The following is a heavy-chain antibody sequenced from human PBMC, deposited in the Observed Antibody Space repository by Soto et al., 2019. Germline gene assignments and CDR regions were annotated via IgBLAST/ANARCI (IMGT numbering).Heavy chain of an antibody. V-gene: IGHV4-34*01. CDR3: ARGRITMIVVTITGYFDY. J-gene: IGHJ4*02. CDR1: GVSFSGYY. CDR2: INHSGST. D-gene: IGHD3-22*01. Sequence: SETLSLTCAVYGVSFSGYYWSWIRQPPGKGLEWIGEINHSGSTNYNPSPKSRVTISVDTSKNQFSLKLSSVTAADTAVYYCARGRITMIVVTITGYFDYWGQGTLVTVSS.